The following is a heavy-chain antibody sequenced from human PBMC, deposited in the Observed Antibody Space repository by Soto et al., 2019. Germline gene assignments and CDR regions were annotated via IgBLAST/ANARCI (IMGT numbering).Heavy chain of an antibody. Sequence: SETLSLTCTVSGGSISSYYWSWIRQPPGKGLEWIGYIYYSGSTNYNPSLKSRVTISVDTSKNQFSLKLSSVTAADTSVYDCARGRAAGYYWYFDLWGRGTLVTVSS. CDR3: ARGRAAGYYWYFDL. V-gene: IGHV4-59*01. J-gene: IGHJ2*01. CDR2: IYYSGST. D-gene: IGHD6-13*01. CDR1: GGSISSYY.